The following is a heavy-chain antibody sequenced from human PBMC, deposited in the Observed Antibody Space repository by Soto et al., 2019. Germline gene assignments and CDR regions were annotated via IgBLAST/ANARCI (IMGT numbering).Heavy chain of an antibody. V-gene: IGHV4-31*03. Sequence: SETLSLTCSVSGDSISTEGYYWSWIRQNPGKGLEWIGYIYYSGLTSYNPSLKSRVTISRATSKNQFYLKLSSVTAADTAVYYCARSRSYYVEDFQKWGQGTLVTVSS. CDR2: IYYSGLT. J-gene: IGHJ1*01. CDR1: GDSISTEGYY. CDR3: ARSRSYYVEDFQK. D-gene: IGHD1-26*01.